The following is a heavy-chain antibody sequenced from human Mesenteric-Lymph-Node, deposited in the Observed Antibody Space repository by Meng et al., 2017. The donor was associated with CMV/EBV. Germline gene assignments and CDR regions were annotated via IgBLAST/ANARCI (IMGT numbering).Heavy chain of an antibody. J-gene: IGHJ3*02. Sequence: GESLKISCAACGFTFSDYHMSWIRQAPGKGLEWVANIEQNGIADGYVDSVKGRFTISRDNTKKSLYLQMNSLRAEDTAVYYCSTQVYSRHDIWGQGTEVTVSS. V-gene: IGHV3-7*01. CDR3: STQVYSRHDI. CDR2: IEQNGIAD. CDR1: GFTFSDYH. D-gene: IGHD6-13*01.